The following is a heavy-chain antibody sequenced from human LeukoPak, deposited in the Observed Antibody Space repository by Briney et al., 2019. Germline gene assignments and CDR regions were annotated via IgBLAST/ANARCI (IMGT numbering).Heavy chain of an antibody. D-gene: IGHD6-25*01. CDR3: ARHWSSAWFGY. V-gene: IGHV5-51*01. J-gene: IGHJ4*02. CDR1: GFSFTNYW. CDR2: INPANSDI. Sequence: GESPKISCRTSGFSFTNYWIGWVRQMPGKGLEWLGNINPANSDITNSPSFQGQVTLSADKSISTAYLQWSSLKASDTAIYYCARHWSSAWFGYWGQGTQVTAS.